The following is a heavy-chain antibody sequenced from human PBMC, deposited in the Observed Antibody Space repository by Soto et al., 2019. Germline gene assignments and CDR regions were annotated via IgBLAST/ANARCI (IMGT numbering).Heavy chain of an antibody. CDR1: GGTFSSYA. CDR2: IIPIFGTA. CDR3: ARADSGSYYYYYYGMDV. J-gene: IGHJ6*02. D-gene: IGHD1-26*01. V-gene: IGHV1-69*06. Sequence: ASVKVSCKASGGTFSSYAISWVRQAPGQGLEWMGGIIPIFGTANYAQKFQGRVTITADKSTSTAYMELSSLRSADTAVYYCARADSGSYYYYYYGMDVWGQGTTVTVSS.